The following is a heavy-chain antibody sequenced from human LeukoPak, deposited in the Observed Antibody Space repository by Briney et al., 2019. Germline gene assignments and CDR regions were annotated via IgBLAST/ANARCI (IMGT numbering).Heavy chain of an antibody. J-gene: IGHJ6*03. CDR2: ISWNGGSI. D-gene: IGHD3-10*01. V-gene: IGHV3-9*01. CDR1: GFTFDDYA. Sequence: PGRSLRLSCAASGFTFDDYAMHWVRQAPGKGLEWVSGISWNGGSIGYADSVKGRFTISRDNAKNSLYLQMNSLRVEDSALYYCAKNGDSRAYYFFYMGVWGKGTTVTVSS. CDR3: AKNGDSRAYYFFYMGV.